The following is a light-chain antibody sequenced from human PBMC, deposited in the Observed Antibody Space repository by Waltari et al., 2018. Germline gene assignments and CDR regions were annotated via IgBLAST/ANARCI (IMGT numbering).Light chain of an antibody. CDR3: CSYAGTSSLT. V-gene: IGLV2-11*01. CDR1: SRDVGGYNY. CDR2: DVN. J-gene: IGLJ2*01. Sequence: QSALTQPRSVSGSPGQSVSISCTGTSRDVGGYNYVSWYRQHPGKAPTMIIFDVNNWPSGVPDRFSGSKSGNTASLTISGLQAEDEADYYCCSYAGTSSLTFGGGTQLTVL.